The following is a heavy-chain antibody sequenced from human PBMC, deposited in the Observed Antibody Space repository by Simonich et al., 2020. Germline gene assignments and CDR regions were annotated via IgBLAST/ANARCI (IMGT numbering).Heavy chain of an antibody. J-gene: IGHJ4*02. CDR1: GFTFSSYE. D-gene: IGHD4-17*01. CDR2: IISRGSTI. CDR3: ARHYYGDYYFDY. Sequence: EVQLVESGGGLVQPGGSLRLSCAASGFTFSSYEMNWVRQAPGKGLEWVSYIISRGSTIYYADSVKGRLTISRDNAKNSLYLQMNSLRAEDTAVYYCARHYYGDYYFDYWGQGTLVTVSS. V-gene: IGHV3-48*03.